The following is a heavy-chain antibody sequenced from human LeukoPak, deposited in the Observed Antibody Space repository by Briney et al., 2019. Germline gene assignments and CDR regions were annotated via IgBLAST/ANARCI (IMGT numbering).Heavy chain of an antibody. CDR2: MNPTSGNT. V-gene: IGHV1-8*01. J-gene: IGHJ5*02. CDR3: ARVPNGGDEFDP. D-gene: IGHD2-21*02. Sequence: GASVQVSCKASGYTFTSYDINWVRQATGQGLEWMGWMNPTSGNTGYAQKFQGRVTMTRDTSIDTAYMELSSLRSEDSAVYYCARVPNGGDEFDPWGQGTLVTVSS. CDR1: GYTFTSYD.